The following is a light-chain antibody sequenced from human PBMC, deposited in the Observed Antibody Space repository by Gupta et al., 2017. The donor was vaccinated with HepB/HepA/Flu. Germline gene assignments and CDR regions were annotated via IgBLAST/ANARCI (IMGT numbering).Light chain of an antibody. CDR1: SSNVGRDN. CDR3: AAGDNSRSDSV. V-gene: IGLV1-47*02. CDR2: NDD. Sequence: QPVLPPPPSASGTPGQRVAISCSGSSSNVGRDNVYWYRQLPGTAPNLLIYNDDRRPSGVPERFSGSKSGTSASLAISGLRAEDEADYYCAAGDNSRSDSVFGTGTWVTVL. J-gene: IGLJ1*01.